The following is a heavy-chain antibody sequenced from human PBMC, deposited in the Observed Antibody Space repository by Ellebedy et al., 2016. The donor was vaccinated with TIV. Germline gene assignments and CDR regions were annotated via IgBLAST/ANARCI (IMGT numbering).Heavy chain of an antibody. V-gene: IGHV3-7*01. J-gene: IGHJ4*02. CDR2: IKQDGSDK. CDR3: ARAIGAADPF. CDR1: GFTFRSDW. D-gene: IGHD6-13*01. Sequence: GGSLRLXXAPSGFTFRSDWMHSVRHAPGSGLEWVANIKQDGSDKYYVDSVKGRFTISRDNAKNSLFLQMNSLRAEDTAVYYCARAIGAADPFWGQGTLVTVSS.